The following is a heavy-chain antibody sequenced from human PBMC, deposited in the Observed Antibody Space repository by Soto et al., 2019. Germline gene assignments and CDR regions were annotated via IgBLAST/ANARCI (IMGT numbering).Heavy chain of an antibody. CDR3: SRISKPGYSSTNGYFYGMDV. CDR2: IDWDDDK. D-gene: IGHD6-13*01. J-gene: IGHJ6*02. CDR1: GFSLTTSGVC. Sequence: SGPTLVNPTQTLTLTCTFSGFSLTTSGVCVSWIRQPPGKALEWLALIDWDDDKYYSTSLKTRLTISKDTSKNQVLLTMTNMDPVDTATYYCSRISKPGYSSTNGYFYGMDVWGQGTTVTVSS. V-gene: IGHV2-70*13.